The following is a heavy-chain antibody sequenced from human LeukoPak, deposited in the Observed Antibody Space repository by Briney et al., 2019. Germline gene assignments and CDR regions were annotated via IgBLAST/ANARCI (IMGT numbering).Heavy chain of an antibody. CDR3: AELGITMIGGV. CDR1: GFTFSSYS. CDR2: ISSSSSTI. V-gene: IGHV3-48*04. Sequence: GGSLRLSCAASGFTFSSYSMNWVRQAPGKGLEWVSDISSSSSTIYYADSVKGRFTISRDNAKNSLYLQMNSLGAEDTAVYYCAELGITMIGGVWGKGTTVTISS. D-gene: IGHD3-10*02. J-gene: IGHJ6*04.